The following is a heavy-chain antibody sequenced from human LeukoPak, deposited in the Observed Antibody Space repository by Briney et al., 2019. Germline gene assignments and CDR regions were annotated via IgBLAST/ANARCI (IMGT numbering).Heavy chain of an antibody. CDR2: ISGSGGST. Sequence: GGSLRLSCAASGFTFSSYAMSWVRQAPGKGLEWVSAISGSGGSTYYADSVKGRFTISRDNSKNTLYPQMNSLRAEDTAVYYCAKDKNTMVRGDPYYYYGMDVWGQGTTVTVSS. D-gene: IGHD3-10*01. V-gene: IGHV3-23*01. CDR3: AKDKNTMVRGDPYYYYGMDV. J-gene: IGHJ6*02. CDR1: GFTFSSYA.